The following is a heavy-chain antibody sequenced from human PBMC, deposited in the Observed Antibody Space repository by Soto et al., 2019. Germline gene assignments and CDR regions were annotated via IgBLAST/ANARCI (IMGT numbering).Heavy chain of an antibody. CDR3: VRGPSGLDI. CDR1: GFTFSDYY. J-gene: IGHJ3*02. CDR2: ISGGNTI. Sequence: QVQVVESGGGLVKPGGSLRLSCAGSGFTFSDYYMSWIRQMPGKGREWISYISGGNTIYYIDSVKGRFTLSRDSAKNSLYLQMDSLRAEDTAVYYCVRGPSGLDIWGQGTMVTVSS. D-gene: IGHD5-12*01. V-gene: IGHV3-11*01.